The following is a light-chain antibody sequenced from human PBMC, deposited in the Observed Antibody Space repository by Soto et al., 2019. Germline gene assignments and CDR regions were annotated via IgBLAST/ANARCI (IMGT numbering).Light chain of an antibody. J-gene: IGKJ4*01. CDR1: SPVDSIY. CDR3: QRYGSSRT. Sequence: MTKSPGTLSLSPGERASNSCRASSPVDSIYLAWYQQKPGQAPRLLRYGESNRATGIPDRFSGSGSGTDFTHTSRGLEPEDFAVYYCQRYGSSRTFGGGTKVEIK. V-gene: IGKV3-20*01. CDR2: GES.